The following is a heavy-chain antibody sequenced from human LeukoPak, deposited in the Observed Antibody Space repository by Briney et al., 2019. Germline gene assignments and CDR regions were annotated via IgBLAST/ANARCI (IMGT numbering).Heavy chain of an antibody. J-gene: IGHJ4*02. CDR3: VRESFTGCGSYAY. V-gene: IGHV3-53*01. CDR1: GFTVSSNY. D-gene: IGHD1-26*01. Sequence: PGGSLRLSCAASGFTVSSNYMSWVRQAPGKGLEWVSVIYSGGSTYYADSVKGRFTISRDNAKNTLYLQMNSLRAEDTAVYLCVRESFTGCGSYAYWGQGTLVTVSS. CDR2: IYSGGST.